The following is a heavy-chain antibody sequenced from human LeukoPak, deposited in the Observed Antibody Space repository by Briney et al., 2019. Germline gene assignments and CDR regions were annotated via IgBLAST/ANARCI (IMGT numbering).Heavy chain of an antibody. CDR2: IYYTGDT. D-gene: IGHD6-19*01. V-gene: IGHV4-59*01. CDR1: GVSISHYY. J-gene: IGHJ4*02. Sequence: SETLSLTCTVSGVSISHYYWSWIRQSPGKGLEWIGYIYYTGDTNYNSSLNSRVTISVDTTKNQLSLKLTSVTPADTAVYYCARNSGWYRFDFWGQGTLVTVSS. CDR3: ARNSGWYRFDF.